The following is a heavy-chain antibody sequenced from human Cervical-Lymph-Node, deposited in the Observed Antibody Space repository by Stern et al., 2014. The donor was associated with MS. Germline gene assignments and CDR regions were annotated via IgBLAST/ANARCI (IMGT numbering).Heavy chain of an antibody. CDR3: ASGYRFFES. J-gene: IGHJ4*02. CDR1: GGSVSSGSSY. V-gene: IGHV4-61*02. Sequence: VQLVESGPGLVKPSQTLSLTCTLSGGSVSSGSSYWSWIRQPAGKGLEWIGRIHPSGNAFYPPSLKSRVTISLDPSKNQIPLKLNPVTAADTAVYYCASGYRFFESWGQGTLVTVSS. CDR2: IHPSGNA. D-gene: IGHD5-18*01.